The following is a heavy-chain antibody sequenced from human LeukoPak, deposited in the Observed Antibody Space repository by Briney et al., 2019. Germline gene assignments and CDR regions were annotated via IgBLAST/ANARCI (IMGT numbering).Heavy chain of an antibody. V-gene: IGHV4-34*01. CDR1: GGSFSGYY. D-gene: IGHD5-18*01. J-gene: IGHJ5*02. Sequence: SETLSLTCAVYGGSFSGYYWSWIRQPPGKGLEWIGEINHSGSTNYNPSLKSRVTISVDTSKNQFSLKLSSVTAADTAVYYCARQGYSYGFGTNWFDPWGQGTLVTVSS. CDR3: ARQGYSYGFGTNWFDP. CDR2: INHSGST.